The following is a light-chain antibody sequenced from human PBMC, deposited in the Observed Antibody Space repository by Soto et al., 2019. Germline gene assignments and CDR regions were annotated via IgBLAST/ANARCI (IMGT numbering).Light chain of an antibody. J-gene: IGLJ2*01. CDR1: SSNIGAGFD. Sequence: QSVLTQPPSVSGAPGQTITISCTGSSSNIGAGFDVHWYQQLPGTAPKLLIFDNTNRPSGVPDRFSGSQSGTSASLAITGLQAEDEADYYCQSYDSSLSAVVFGGGTKLTVL. CDR3: QSYDSSLSAVV. CDR2: DNT. V-gene: IGLV1-40*01.